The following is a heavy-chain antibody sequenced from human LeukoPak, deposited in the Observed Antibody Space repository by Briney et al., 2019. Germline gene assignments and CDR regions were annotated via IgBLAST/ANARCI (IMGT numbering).Heavy chain of an antibody. CDR1: GYRFTSYW. CDR3: ARRVESSSWTFDY. V-gene: IGHV5-51*01. Sequence: GESLKISCKGSGYRFTSYWIGRVRQMPGKGLEWMGIIYPGDSDTRYSPSFQGQVTISADKSISTAYLQWSSLKASDTAIYYCARRVESSSWTFDYWGQGTLVTVSS. D-gene: IGHD6-13*01. CDR2: IYPGDSDT. J-gene: IGHJ4*02.